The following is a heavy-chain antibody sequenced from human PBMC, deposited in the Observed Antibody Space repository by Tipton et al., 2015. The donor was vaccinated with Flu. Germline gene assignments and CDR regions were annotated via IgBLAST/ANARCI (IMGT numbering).Heavy chain of an antibody. Sequence: SLRLSCEASGFTFSNYAMSWVRQAPGKGLEWVSAISGSGVSTYYADTVKGRFTISRDNSKDTLYLQMTSLRAEDTAVYYCVKGSSWKSSGWFDPWGQGTLVTVSS. CDR2: ISGSGVST. J-gene: IGHJ5*02. D-gene: IGHD6-19*01. CDR3: VKGSSWKSSGWFDP. CDR1: GFTFSNYA. V-gene: IGHV3-23*01.